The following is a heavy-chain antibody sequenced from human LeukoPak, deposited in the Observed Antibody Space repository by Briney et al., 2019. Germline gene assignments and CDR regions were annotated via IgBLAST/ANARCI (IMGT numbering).Heavy chain of an antibody. CDR3: VRGAVIAHFDY. Sequence: ASVKVSCTASGYIFTAYNIQWVRQAPGQKLEWMGWIAPGNGNTKYSQKFQDRVTLTRDTFATTAYMELSSLTSEDTAVFYCVRGAVIAHFDYWGQGTLVTVSS. J-gene: IGHJ4*02. V-gene: IGHV1-3*01. CDR1: GYIFTAYN. CDR2: IAPGNGNT. D-gene: IGHD2-21*01.